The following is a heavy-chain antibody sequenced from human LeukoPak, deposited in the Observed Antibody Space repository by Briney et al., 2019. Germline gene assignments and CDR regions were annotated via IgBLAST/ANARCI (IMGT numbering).Heavy chain of an antibody. V-gene: IGHV5-51*01. D-gene: IGHD5-12*01. CDR1: VYSFPSYW. CDR2: IYPGDSDT. J-gene: IGHJ5*02. CDR3: ARHGVVATATSWFDP. Sequence: GESLKISCKSSVYSFPSYWIGWLRQMPGKGLDWMGIIYPGDSDTSISPSFQGQVTISADKSISTAYLQWSSLKASDTAMYYCARHGVVATATSWFDPWGQGTLVTVSS.